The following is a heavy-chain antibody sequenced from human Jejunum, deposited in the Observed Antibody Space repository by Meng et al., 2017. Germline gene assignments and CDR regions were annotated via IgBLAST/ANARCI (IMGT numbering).Heavy chain of an antibody. CDR3: ARDRGPGTGSYYDS. CDR2: VYYTGTP. Sequence: LRLSCTVSGGSINSRGYYWNWIRHLPGKGLEWIGYVYYTGTPYYSTSLKSRLSISVDTSKNQFSLRLNSVTAADTAVYYCARDRGPGTGSYYDSWGQGTLVTVSS. V-gene: IGHV4-31*03. J-gene: IGHJ5*02. CDR1: GGSINSRGYY. D-gene: IGHD3-10*01.